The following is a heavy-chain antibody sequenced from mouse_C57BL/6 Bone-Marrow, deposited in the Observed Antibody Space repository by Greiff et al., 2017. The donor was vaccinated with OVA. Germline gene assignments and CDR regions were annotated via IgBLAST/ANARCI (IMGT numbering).Heavy chain of an antibody. CDR1: GYAFSSSW. V-gene: IGHV1-82*01. Sequence: QVQLKQSGPELVKPGASVKISCKASGYAFSSSWMNWVKQRPGKGLEWIGRIYPGDGDTNYNGKFKGKATLTADKSSSTAYMQLSSLTSEVSAVYFCAGDYGNYLDYWGQGTTLTVSS. D-gene: IGHD2-1*01. J-gene: IGHJ2*01. CDR2: IYPGDGDT. CDR3: AGDYGNYLDY.